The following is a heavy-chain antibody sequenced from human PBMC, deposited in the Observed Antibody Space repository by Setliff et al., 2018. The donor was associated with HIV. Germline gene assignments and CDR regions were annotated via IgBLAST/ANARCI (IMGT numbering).Heavy chain of an antibody. V-gene: IGHV4-59*02. J-gene: IGHJ4*02. D-gene: IGHD1-1*01. Sequence: KASETLSLTCTVSGYSVNSDYLWCWIRQPPGRGLEWIGYIYYSGSTNYSPSLKSRVSTSIDTSKNQFSLSLRSVTAADTAVYYCARGSWKDGAQGYFFDHWGQGTLVTVSS. CDR1: GYSVNSDY. CDR2: IYYSGST. CDR3: ARGSWKDGAQGYFFDH.